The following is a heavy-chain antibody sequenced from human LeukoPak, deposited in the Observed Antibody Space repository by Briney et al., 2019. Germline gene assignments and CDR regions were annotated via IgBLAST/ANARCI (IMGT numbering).Heavy chain of an antibody. D-gene: IGHD4-17*01. CDR2: IYPGDSDT. CDR1: GYSFTNYL. CDR3: ARHQGLTTVTRNYYYGMDV. J-gene: IGHJ6*02. Sequence: GESLKISCKCSGYSFTNYLIGWVRQMPGKGLEWMGIIYPGDSDTRYSPSFQGQVTISADKSISTAYLQWSSLKASDTAMYYCARHQGLTTVTRNYYYGMDVWGQGTTVTVSS. V-gene: IGHV5-51*01.